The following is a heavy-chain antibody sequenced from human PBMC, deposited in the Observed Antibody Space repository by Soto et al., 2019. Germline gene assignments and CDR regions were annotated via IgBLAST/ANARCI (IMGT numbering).Heavy chain of an antibody. Sequence: QVQLQQWGAGLLKPSETLSLTCAVYGGSFSGYYWTWIRQSPEKGLEWIGEVNHSGTTYYNPSLKTRVTISVHTPKNQFSLKMCSVTAADTAVYYCARVIGYCSSINCYSSRRLRFDSWGQGTLVSVSS. V-gene: IGHV4-34*01. J-gene: IGHJ4*02. CDR1: GGSFSGYY. CDR2: VNHSGTT. D-gene: IGHD2-2*01. CDR3: ARVIGYCSSINCYSSRRLRFDS.